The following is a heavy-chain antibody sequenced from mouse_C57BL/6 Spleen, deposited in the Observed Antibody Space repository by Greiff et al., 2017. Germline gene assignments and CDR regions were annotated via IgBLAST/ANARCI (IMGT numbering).Heavy chain of an antibody. Sequence: VQLQQSGPELVKPGASVKIPCKASGYTFTDYNMDWVKQSDGKSLEWIGDINPNNGGTIYNQKFKGKATLTVDKSSSTAYMELRSLTSEDTAVYYCARASNSYYYAMDYWGQGTSVTVSS. CDR1: GYTFTDYN. CDR3: ARASNSYYYAMDY. V-gene: IGHV1-18*01. D-gene: IGHD2-5*01. J-gene: IGHJ4*01. CDR2: INPNNGGT.